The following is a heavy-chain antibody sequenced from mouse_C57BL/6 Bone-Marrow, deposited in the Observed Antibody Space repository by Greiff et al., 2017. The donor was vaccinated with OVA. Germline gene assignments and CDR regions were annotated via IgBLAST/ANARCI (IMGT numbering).Heavy chain of an antibody. J-gene: IGHJ3*01. V-gene: IGHV5-4*01. CDR2: ISDGGSYT. Sequence: EVKVEESGGGLVKPGGSLKLSCAASGFTFSSYAMSWVRQTPEKRLEWVATISDGGSYTYYPDNVKGRFTISRDNAKNNLYLQMSHLKSEDTAMYYCAREGLRSAWFAYWGQGTLVTVSA. D-gene: IGHD1-1*01. CDR3: AREGLRSAWFAY. CDR1: GFTFSSYA.